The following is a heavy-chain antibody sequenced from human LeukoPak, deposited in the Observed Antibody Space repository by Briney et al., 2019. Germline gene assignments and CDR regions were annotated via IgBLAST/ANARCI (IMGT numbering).Heavy chain of an antibody. J-gene: IGHJ6*03. CDR3: ARGRQEVSMIVVVMTAVSYYLDV. CDR1: GGSFSGYY. CDR2: INPSGRI. Sequence: PSETLSLTCAVYGGSFSGYYWTWIRQAPGKGLEWIGEINPSGRISYNPSLKSRLTISVDALKNQFSLNLRSLTAADTAVYYCARGRQEVSMIVVVMTAVSYYLDVWGKGTTVTVS. V-gene: IGHV4-34*01. D-gene: IGHD3-22*01.